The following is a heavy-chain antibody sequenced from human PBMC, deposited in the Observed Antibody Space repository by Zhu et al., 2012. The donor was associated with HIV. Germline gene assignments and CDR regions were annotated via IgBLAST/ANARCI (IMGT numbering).Heavy chain of an antibody. V-gene: IGHV4-4*09. CDR1: GGSINSYY. CDR2: IYSSVNT. Sequence: QVQLQESGPGLVKPSETLSLTCTVSGGSINSYYWSWIRQPPGKGLEWIGYIYSSVNTRYNPSLKSRVTMSVDTSKSQFSLKLSSVTAADTAVYSCARSVYGDYAHWYFDLWGRGALVTVSS. D-gene: IGHD4-17*01. J-gene: IGHJ2*01. CDR3: ARSVYGDYAHWYFDL.